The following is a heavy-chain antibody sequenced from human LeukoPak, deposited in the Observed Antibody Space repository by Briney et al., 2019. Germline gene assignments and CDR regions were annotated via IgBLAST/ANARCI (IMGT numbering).Heavy chain of an antibody. CDR3: AKYGYDSSGYYYYYYYGMDV. D-gene: IGHD3-22*01. V-gene: IGHV3-23*01. CDR2: ISGSGGST. CDR1: GFTFSSYA. Sequence: GGSLRLSCAASGFTFSSYAMSWVRQAPGKGPEWVSAISGSGGSTYYADSVKGRFTISRDNSKNTLYLQMNSLRAEDTAVYYCAKYGYDSSGYYYYYYYGMDVWGQGTTVTVSS. J-gene: IGHJ6*02.